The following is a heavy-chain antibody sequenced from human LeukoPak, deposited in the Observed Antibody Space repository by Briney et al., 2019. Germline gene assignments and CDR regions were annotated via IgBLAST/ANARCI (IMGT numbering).Heavy chain of an antibody. CDR3: ARDREGQLLWFGELGY. J-gene: IGHJ4*02. V-gene: IGHV3-20*04. Sequence: GGSLRLSCAASGFVFDDYGMSWVRQAPGKGLEWVSALNWDGSTTSYADSVKGRFTISRDKAKKSLYLQMNSLRAEDTALYYCARDREGQLLWFGELGYWGQGTLVTVSS. D-gene: IGHD3-10*01. CDR2: LNWDGSTT. CDR1: GFVFDDYG.